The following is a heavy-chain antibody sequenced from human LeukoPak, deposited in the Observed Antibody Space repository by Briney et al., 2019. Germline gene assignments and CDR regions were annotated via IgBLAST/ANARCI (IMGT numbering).Heavy chain of an antibody. Sequence: PSQTLSLTCTVSGGSISFGGYYWSWIRQLPGKGLEWIGYMYDREKTDYNPSLRSRVIISLDTSKNQFSLKLNSVTAADTAVYYCARDSQIRLLLNGYDVFDVWGQGTVVTVSS. V-gene: IGHV4-31*03. CDR2: MYDREKT. CDR3: ARDSQIRLLLNGYDVFDV. D-gene: IGHD2-21*02. J-gene: IGHJ3*01. CDR1: GGSISFGGYY.